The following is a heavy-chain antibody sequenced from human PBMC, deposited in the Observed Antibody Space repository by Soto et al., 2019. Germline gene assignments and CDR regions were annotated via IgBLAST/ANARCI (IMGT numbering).Heavy chain of an antibody. CDR1: GFTFTSYW. CDR3: ARQTGITIFGVGTMDV. J-gene: IGHJ6*02. CDR2: IDPSDSYT. V-gene: IGHV5-10-1*01. Sequence: GESLKISCKGSGFTFTSYWISWVRQMPGKGLEWMGRIDPSDSYTNYSPSFQGHVTISADKSISTAYLQWSSLKASDTAMYYCARQTGITIFGVGTMDVWGQGTTVTVSS. D-gene: IGHD3-3*01.